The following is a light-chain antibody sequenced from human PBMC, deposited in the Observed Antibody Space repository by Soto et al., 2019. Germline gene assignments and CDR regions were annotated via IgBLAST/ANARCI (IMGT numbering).Light chain of an antibody. CDR3: QQYGSSPLT. CDR2: GAP. CDR1: QSVSSSY. Sequence: EIVLTQSPGTLSLSPGERATLSCRASQSVSSSYLAWYQQKPGQAPSLLIYGAPSRAAGIPDRFSGSGSGTDFTLTISRLEPEDFAVYYCQQYGSSPLTFGGGTKVDIK. V-gene: IGKV3-20*01. J-gene: IGKJ4*01.